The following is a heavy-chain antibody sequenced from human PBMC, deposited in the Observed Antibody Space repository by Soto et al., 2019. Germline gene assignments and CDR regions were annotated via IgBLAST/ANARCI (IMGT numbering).Heavy chain of an antibody. Sequence: QLQLQESGSGLVKPSQTLSLTCAVSGCSISSGGYSWSWIRQPPGKGLEWIGYIYHSGSTYYNPSLKIRVTISVDRAKNQFALKLSSVTAADTAVYYCARTESGTFDPWGQGTLVTVSS. V-gene: IGHV4-30-2*01. CDR1: GCSISSGGYS. D-gene: IGHD1-7*01. CDR3: ARTESGTFDP. J-gene: IGHJ5*02. CDR2: IYHSGST.